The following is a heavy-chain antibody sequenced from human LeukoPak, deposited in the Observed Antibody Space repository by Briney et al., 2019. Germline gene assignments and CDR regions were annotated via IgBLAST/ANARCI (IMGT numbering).Heavy chain of an antibody. CDR3: AKDKDSYDATPSPDY. CDR2: ISWNSGSI. V-gene: IGHV3-9*01. J-gene: IGHJ4*02. CDR1: GFTFSHYS. D-gene: IGHD5-18*01. Sequence: GGSLRLSCVASGFTFSHYSMNWVRQAPGKGLEWVSGISWNSGSIGYADSVKGRFTISRDNAKNSLYLQMNSLRAEDTALYYCAKDKDSYDATPSPDYWGQGTLVTVSS.